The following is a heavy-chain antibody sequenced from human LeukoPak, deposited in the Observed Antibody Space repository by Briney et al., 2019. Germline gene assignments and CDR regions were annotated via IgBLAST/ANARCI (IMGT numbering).Heavy chain of an antibody. CDR3: ARGTYDAFDI. V-gene: IGHV4-34*01. CDR1: GGSFSGYY. Sequence: ASETLSLTCAVYGGSFSGYYWSWVRQPPGKGLEWIGEINDSGSTNYNPSLKGRVTISVDTSKNQFSLKLSSVTAADTAVYYCARGTYDAFDIWGQGTMVTVSS. J-gene: IGHJ3*02. CDR2: INDSGST.